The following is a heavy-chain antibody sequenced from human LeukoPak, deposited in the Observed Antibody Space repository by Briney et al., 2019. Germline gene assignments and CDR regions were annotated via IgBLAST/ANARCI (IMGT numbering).Heavy chain of an antibody. V-gene: IGHV1-8*03. D-gene: IGHD3-3*01. Sequence: GASVKVSCKASGYTFTSYDINWVRQATGQGLEWMGWMNPNSGNTGYAQKFQGRVTITRNTSISTAYMELSSLRSEDTAVYYCARVSRRVLRXLEWPNAVYYFDYWGQGTLVTVSS. J-gene: IGHJ4*02. CDR2: MNPNSGNT. CDR3: ARVSRRVLRXLEWPNAVYYFDY. CDR1: GYTFTSYD.